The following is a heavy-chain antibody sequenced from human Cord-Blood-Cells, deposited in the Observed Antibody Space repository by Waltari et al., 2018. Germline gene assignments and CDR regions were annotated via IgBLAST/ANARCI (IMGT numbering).Heavy chain of an antibody. D-gene: IGHD6-6*01. J-gene: IGHJ6*03. CDR3: ARGGSSYYYYMDV. CDR1: GGTFSSSA. CDR2: IIPILGIA. V-gene: IGHV1-69*09. Sequence: QVQLVQSGAEVKKPGSSVKVSCKASGGTFSSSAISWVRQAPGQGLEWMGRIIPILGIANYAQKFQGRVTITADKSTSTAYMELSSLRSEDTAVYYCARGGSSYYYYMDVWGKGTTVTVSS.